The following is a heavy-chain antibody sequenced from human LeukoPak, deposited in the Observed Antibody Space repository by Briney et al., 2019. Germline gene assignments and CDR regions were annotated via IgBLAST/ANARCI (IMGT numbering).Heavy chain of an antibody. CDR2: ISGGGGST. CDR1: GFTFSSYV. D-gene: IGHD1-14*01. Sequence: PGGSLRLSCAASGFTFSSYVMHWVRQAPGKGLEWVSGISGGGGSTYYADSVKGRFTISRDNSKNTLYLQMDSLRAEDTALYYCAKGSGINHYHWIDPWGQGTLVTVSS. V-gene: IGHV3-23*01. J-gene: IGHJ5*02. CDR3: AKGSGINHYHWIDP.